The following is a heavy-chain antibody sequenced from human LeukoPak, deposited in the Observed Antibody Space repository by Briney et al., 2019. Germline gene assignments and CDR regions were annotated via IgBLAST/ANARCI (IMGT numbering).Heavy chain of an antibody. J-gene: IGHJ5*02. CDR2: IYYSGST. CDR3: ARHPITMVRGVLKGDWFDP. Sequence: SETLSLTCTVSGGSISRSSYYWGWIRQPPGKGLEWIGSIYYSGSTYYNPSLKSRVTISVDTSKNQFSLKLSSVTAADTAVYYCARHPITMVRGVLKGDWFDPWGQGTLVTVSS. D-gene: IGHD3-10*01. CDR1: GGSISRSSYY. V-gene: IGHV4-39*01.